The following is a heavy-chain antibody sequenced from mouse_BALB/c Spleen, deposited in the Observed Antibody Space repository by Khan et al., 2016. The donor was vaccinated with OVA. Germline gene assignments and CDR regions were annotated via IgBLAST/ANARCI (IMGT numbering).Heavy chain of an antibody. J-gene: IGHJ3*01. CDR2: INTGGAYT. Sequence: EMQLVESGGDFVRPGGSLKLSCAASGFTFSTYGMSWVRQTPDKRLEWVATINTGGAYTYYPDSVKGRFTISRDNAKNTLYLQLSSLKSEDTAIYCCARLAYYYNSEGFAYWGRGTLVTVSA. D-gene: IGHD1-1*01. CDR3: ARLAYYYNSEGFAY. CDR1: GFTFSTYG. V-gene: IGHV5-6*01.